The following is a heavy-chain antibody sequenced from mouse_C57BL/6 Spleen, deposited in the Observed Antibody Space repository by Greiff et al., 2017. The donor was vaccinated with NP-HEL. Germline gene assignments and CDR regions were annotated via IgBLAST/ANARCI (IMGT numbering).Heavy chain of an antibody. J-gene: IGHJ2*01. V-gene: IGHV1-61*01. Sequence: QVQLQQPGAELVRPGSSVKLSCKASGYTFTSYWMDWVKQRPGQGLEWIGNIYPSDSETHYNQKFKDKATLTVDKSSSTAYMQLSSLTSEDSAVYYCARKGGNYGSSLDYWGQGTTLTVSS. D-gene: IGHD1-1*01. CDR1: GYTFTSYW. CDR2: IYPSDSET. CDR3: ARKGGNYGSSLDY.